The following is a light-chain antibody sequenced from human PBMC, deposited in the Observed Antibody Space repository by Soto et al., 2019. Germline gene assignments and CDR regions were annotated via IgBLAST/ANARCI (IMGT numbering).Light chain of an antibody. CDR3: QQYDSPPPIT. V-gene: IGKV3-20*01. J-gene: IGKJ5*01. Sequence: EIVLTQSPDTLSLSPGERATLSCRASQSVSIRHVAWYQQTPGQAPRLLIYGASSRATGIPDRFSGSGSGTDFTLTISRVEPEDFAVYYCQQYDSPPPITFGQGTRLEIK. CDR2: GAS. CDR1: QSVSIRH.